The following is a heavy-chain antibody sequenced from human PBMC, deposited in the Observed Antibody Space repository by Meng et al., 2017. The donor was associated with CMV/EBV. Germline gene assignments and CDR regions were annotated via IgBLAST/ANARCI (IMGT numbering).Heavy chain of an antibody. V-gene: IGHV1-69*10. CDR3: ARGVGSYGFPHAHLDY. CDR2: IIPILGIA. D-gene: IGHD5-18*01. Sequence: SVKVSCKASGGTFSSYAISWVRQAPGQGLEWMGGIIPILGIANYAQKFQGRVTITADKSTSTAYMELSSLRSEDTAVYYCARGVGSYGFPHAHLDYWGQGTLVTVSS. J-gene: IGHJ4*02. CDR1: GGTFSSYA.